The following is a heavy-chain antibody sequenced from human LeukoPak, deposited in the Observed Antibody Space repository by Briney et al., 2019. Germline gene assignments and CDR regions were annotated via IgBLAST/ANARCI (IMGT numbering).Heavy chain of an antibody. CDR2: IWYDGSNK. CDR3: ARDFGGMVRYGMDV. J-gene: IGHJ6*02. D-gene: IGHD2-8*01. V-gene: IGHV3-33*01. Sequence: GGSLRLSCAASGFTFSSYGMHWVRQAPGKGLEWVAVIWYDGSNKYYADSVKGRFTISRDNSKNTLYLQMNSLRAEDTAVYYCARDFGGMVRYGMDVWGQGTTVTVSS. CDR1: GFTFSSYG.